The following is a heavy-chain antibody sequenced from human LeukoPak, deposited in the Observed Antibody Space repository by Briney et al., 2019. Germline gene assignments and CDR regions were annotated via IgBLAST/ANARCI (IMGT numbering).Heavy chain of an antibody. CDR2: ISGSGGST. CDR3: AKDCGGDCYSERELGNWFDP. D-gene: IGHD2-21*02. J-gene: IGHJ5*02. Sequence: PGGSLRLSCAASGFTFSSYAMSWVRQAPGKGLEWVSAISGSGGSTYYADSVKGRFTISRDNSKNTLYLQMNSLRAEDTAIYYCAKDCGGDCYSERELGNWFDPWGQGTLVTVSS. V-gene: IGHV3-23*01. CDR1: GFTFSSYA.